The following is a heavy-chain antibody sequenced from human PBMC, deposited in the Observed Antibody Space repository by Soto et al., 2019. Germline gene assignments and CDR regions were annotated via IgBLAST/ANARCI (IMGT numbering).Heavy chain of an antibody. CDR1: GFTFSSYA. Sequence: QVQLVESGGGVVQPGRSLRLSCAASGFTFSSYAMHWVRQAPGKGLEWVAVISYDGSNKYYADSVKGRFTISRDNSKNTLYLQMNSLRAEDKAVDYCARDAGATAYWYFDLWGRGTLVTVSS. V-gene: IGHV3-30-3*01. D-gene: IGHD1-26*01. CDR2: ISYDGSNK. J-gene: IGHJ2*01. CDR3: ARDAGATAYWYFDL.